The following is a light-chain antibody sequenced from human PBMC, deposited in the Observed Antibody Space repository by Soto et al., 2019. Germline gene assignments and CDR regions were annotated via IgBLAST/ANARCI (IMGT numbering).Light chain of an antibody. J-gene: IGKJ1*01. CDR1: QTFPSR. CDR3: QQYHTSPLT. V-gene: IGKV3-20*01. Sequence: EIVVTQSPATLSVSAGEGVTLSCRASQTFPSRIAWYQQKPGQAPSLLIYGASIRATGIPDRFSGSGSGTDFTLTISRLEPEDFALYDCQQYHTSPLTFGQGTKVDI. CDR2: GAS.